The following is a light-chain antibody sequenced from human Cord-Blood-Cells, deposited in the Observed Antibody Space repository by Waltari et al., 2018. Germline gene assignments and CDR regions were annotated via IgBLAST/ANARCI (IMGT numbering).Light chain of an antibody. CDR1: QSISSW. Sequence: DIQMTQSPSTLSASVGDRVTITCRASQSISSWLAWYQQKPGKATKLLIYDASSLESGVPSRFSGSGSGTEFTLTISSLQPDDFATYCCQQYNSYPIFGGGTKVEIK. CDR2: DAS. CDR3: QQYNSYPI. V-gene: IGKV1-5*01. J-gene: IGKJ4*01.